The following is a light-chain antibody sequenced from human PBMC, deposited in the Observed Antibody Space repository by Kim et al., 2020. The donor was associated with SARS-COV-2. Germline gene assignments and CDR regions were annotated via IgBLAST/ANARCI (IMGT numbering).Light chain of an antibody. J-gene: IGLJ3*02. V-gene: IGLV9-49*01. Sequence: CTLSSGYINYKVDWYQQRPGKGPRFVMRVGTGGIVGSKGDGIPDRFSVLGSGLNRYLTIKNIQEEDESDYHCGADHGSGSNFVCVFGGGTQLTVL. CDR2: VGTGGIVG. CDR3: GADHGSGSNFVCV. CDR1: SGYINYK.